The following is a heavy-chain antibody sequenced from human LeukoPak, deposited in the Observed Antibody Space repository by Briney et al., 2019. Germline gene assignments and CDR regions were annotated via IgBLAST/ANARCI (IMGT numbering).Heavy chain of an antibody. D-gene: IGHD3-22*01. CDR1: GYTFTSYY. CDR2: INPSGGST. J-gene: IGHJ4*02. V-gene: IGHV1-46*01. CDR3: ARELTVDYYDSSGYPDY. Sequence: ASVKVSCKASGYTFTSYYMHWVRQAPGQGLEWMGIINPSGGSTSYAQKFQGRVTMTRDMSTSTVYMELSSLRSEDTAVYYCARELTVDYYDSSGYPDYWGQGTLVTVSS.